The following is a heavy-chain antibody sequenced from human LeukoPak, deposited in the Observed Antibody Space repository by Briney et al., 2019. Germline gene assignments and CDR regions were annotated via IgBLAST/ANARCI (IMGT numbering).Heavy chain of an antibody. J-gene: IGHJ3*02. D-gene: IGHD3-10*01. Sequence: GGSLRLSCAASGFTFSSYWMSWVRQAPGKGLEWVAVISYDGSNKYYADSVKGRFTISRDNSKNTLYLQMNSLRAEDTAVYYCAKDGGVYGSGSFDIWGQGTMVTVSS. CDR3: AKDGGVYGSGSFDI. CDR1: GFTFSSYW. V-gene: IGHV3-30*18. CDR2: ISYDGSNK.